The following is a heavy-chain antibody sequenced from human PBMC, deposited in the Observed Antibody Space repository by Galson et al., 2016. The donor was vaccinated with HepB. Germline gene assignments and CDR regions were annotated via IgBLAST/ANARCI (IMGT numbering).Heavy chain of an antibody. Sequence: SETLSLTCTVSGGSISGSNHYWGWIRLPPGKGLEWIATVYYIGGPYYNPSLKSRVTISVDTSKNQFSLQLNYVTAADMAVYYCARQSSGGWEKGTFDFWGPGTMVTVSS. D-gene: IGHD2-15*01. J-gene: IGHJ3*01. CDR2: VYYIGGP. CDR1: GGSISGSNHY. V-gene: IGHV4-39*01. CDR3: ARQSSGGWEKGTFDF.